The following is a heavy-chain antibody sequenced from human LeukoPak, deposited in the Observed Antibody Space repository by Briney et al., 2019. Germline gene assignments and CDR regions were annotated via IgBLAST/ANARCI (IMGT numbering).Heavy chain of an antibody. V-gene: IGHV4-59*12. CDR1: GGSISSYY. CDR2: IYYSGST. CDR3: ARVGDAFDI. J-gene: IGHJ3*02. Sequence: PSETLSLTCTVSGGSISSYYWSWIRQPPGKGLEWIGYIYYSGSTNYNPSLKSRVTISVDTSKNQFSLKLSSVTTADTAVYYCARVGDAFDIWGQGTMVTVSS.